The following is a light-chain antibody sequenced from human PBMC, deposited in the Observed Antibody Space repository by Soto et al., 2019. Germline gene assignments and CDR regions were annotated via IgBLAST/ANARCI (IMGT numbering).Light chain of an antibody. J-gene: IGLJ3*02. CDR1: SNDVGSYNL. CDR2: EVS. V-gene: IGLV2-23*02. Sequence: QSVLTQPAAVSGSPGQSITISCTGTSNDVGSYNLVSWYQQHPGKAPKLMIYEVSKRPSGVSNRFSGSKSGNTASLTSSGLQAEDEADYYCCSYASSSTWVFGGGTKGTVL. CDR3: CSYASSSTWV.